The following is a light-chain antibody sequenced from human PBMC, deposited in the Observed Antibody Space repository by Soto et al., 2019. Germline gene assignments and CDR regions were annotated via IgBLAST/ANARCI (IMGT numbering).Light chain of an antibody. CDR2: GTS. V-gene: IGKV3-15*01. Sequence: EIVMTQSPATLSVSPGERATPSCRASQSVSKKLGWYQQKPGQAPRLLIYGTSTRAPGIPVRFSGSGSGTDFTLTISSLRSEDFAIYYCQQYNDWSSITFGQGTRLEIK. J-gene: IGKJ5*01. CDR3: QQYNDWSSIT. CDR1: QSVSKK.